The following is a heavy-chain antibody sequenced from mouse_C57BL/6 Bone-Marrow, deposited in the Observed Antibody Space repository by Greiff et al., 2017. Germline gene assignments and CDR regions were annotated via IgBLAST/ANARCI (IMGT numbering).Heavy chain of an antibody. D-gene: IGHD2-4*01. CDR1: GYTFTSYG. CDR3: ARVVYYDYEDYAMED. V-gene: IGHV1-81*01. Sequence: VQGVESGAELARPGASVKLSCKASGYTFTSYGISWVKQRTGQGLEWSGELYPRSGNTYYNEKFKGKATLTADKSSSTAYMVLRSLTSEDSAVYCCARVVYYDYEDYAMEDWGQGTSVTVSS. J-gene: IGHJ4*01. CDR2: LYPRSGNT.